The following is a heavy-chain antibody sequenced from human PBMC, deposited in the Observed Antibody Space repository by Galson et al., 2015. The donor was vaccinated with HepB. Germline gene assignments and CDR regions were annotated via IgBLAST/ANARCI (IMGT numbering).Heavy chain of an antibody. J-gene: IGHJ4*02. CDR3: ARDHPLKVAGTFDY. CDR2: ISGYNGNT. Sequence: VRQAPGQGLEWMGWISGYNGNTNYAQKVQGRVTMTTDTPTNTAYMDLRTLTSDDTAVYYCARDHPLKVAGTFDYWGQGTLVTVSS. D-gene: IGHD6-19*01. V-gene: IGHV1-18*01.